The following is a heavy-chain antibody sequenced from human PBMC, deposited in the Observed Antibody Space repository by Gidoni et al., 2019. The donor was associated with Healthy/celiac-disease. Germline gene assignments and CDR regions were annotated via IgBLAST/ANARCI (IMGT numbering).Heavy chain of an antibody. J-gene: IGHJ6*02. Sequence: QVQLQESGPGLVKPSETLSLTCTVPGGSISSSSWSWIRQPAGKGLEWIGRIYTSGSTNYNPSLKSRVTMSVDTSKNQFSLKLSSVTAADTAVYYCARERYCSSTSCYYYYYYGMDVWGQGTTVTVSS. CDR2: IYTSGST. V-gene: IGHV4-4*07. CDR3: ARERYCSSTSCYYYYYYGMDV. CDR1: GGSISSSS. D-gene: IGHD2-2*01.